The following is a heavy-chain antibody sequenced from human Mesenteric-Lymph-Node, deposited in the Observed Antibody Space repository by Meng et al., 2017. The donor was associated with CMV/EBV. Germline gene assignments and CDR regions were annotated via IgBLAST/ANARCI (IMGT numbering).Heavy chain of an antibody. D-gene: IGHD6-19*01. V-gene: IGHV3-7*01. Sequence: GGSLKISCAVSGFTFSSYWMSWVRQAPGKGLEWVANIKQDGSEKYYVDSVKGRFTISRDNAKTSLYLQMNSLRAEDTALYYCARARAGYFDLWGRGTLVTVSS. J-gene: IGHJ2*01. CDR2: IKQDGSEK. CDR1: GFTFSSYW. CDR3: ARARAGYFDL.